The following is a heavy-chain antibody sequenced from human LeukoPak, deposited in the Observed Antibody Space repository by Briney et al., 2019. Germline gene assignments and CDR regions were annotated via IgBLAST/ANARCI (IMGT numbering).Heavy chain of an antibody. CDR2: ISSSSSTM. CDR3: ARDRDNYGPPD. Sequence: GRSLRLPCAASGFTFSNYNMNWVRQAPGKGLEWVSYISSSSSTMYYADSVKGRFTISRDNAKNSLYLQMNSLRAEDTAVYYCARDRDNYGPPDWGQGTWSPSPQ. CDR1: GFTFSNYN. D-gene: IGHD5-18*01. J-gene: IGHJ4*02. V-gene: IGHV3-48*01.